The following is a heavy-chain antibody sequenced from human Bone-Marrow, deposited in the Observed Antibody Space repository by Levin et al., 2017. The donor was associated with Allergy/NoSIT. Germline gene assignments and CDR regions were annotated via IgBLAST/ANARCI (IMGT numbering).Heavy chain of an antibody. CDR1: GFSFSSYD. CDR2: ISDGGNT. Sequence: PGGSLRLSCGGSGFSFSSYDLSWVRQAPGKGLEWVSGISDGGNTYYADSVQGRFTISRDNSKNTLYLQMNSLRAEDTAVYYCAKATFLFTNSYHFDYWGQGTLVTVSS. D-gene: IGHD2-21*01. CDR3: AKATFLFTNSYHFDY. V-gene: IGHV3-23*01. J-gene: IGHJ4*02.